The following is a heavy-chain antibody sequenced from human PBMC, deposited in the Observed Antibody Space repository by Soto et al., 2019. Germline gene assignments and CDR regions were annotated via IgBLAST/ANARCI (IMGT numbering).Heavy chain of an antibody. CDR3: ARSKITMVRGGPCDY. CDR1: GFTFSSYG. J-gene: IGHJ4*02. D-gene: IGHD3-10*01. CDR2: IGYDGSNK. V-gene: IGHV3-33*01. Sequence: QVQLVESGGGVVQPGRSLRLSCAASGFTFSSYGMHWVRQAPGKGLEWVAVIGYDGSNKYYADSVKGRFTISRDNSKNTLYLQMNSLRAEDTAVYYCARSKITMVRGGPCDYWGQGTLVTVSS.